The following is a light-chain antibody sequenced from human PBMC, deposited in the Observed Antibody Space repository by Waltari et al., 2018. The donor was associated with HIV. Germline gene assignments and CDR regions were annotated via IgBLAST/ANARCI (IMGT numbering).Light chain of an antibody. CDR2: WAS. Sequence: DIVMTQSPDSLAVSLGERATLNCKSSQTVLYTSNNINYLAWYQQKPGQPPKLLIYWASTRESGVPDQFSGSGSGTDFTLTISSLQAEDVAVYFCQQYYSVPPTFGQGTKVEIK. V-gene: IGKV4-1*01. CDR1: QTVLYTSNNINY. J-gene: IGKJ1*01. CDR3: QQYYSVPPT.